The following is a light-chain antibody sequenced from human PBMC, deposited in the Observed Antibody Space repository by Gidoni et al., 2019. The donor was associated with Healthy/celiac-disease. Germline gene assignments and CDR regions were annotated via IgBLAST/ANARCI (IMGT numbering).Light chain of an antibody. CDR2: SNN. Sequence: QSVLTQPPSASGTPVQRVTISCSGSSSNIGRNTVTWYQQLPGTAPKRLIYSNNQRPSGVPDRFSGSKSGTSASLAISGLQSEDEADYYCAAWDDSLNGWVFGGGTKLTVL. CDR1: SSNIGRNT. CDR3: AAWDDSLNGWV. V-gene: IGLV1-44*01. J-gene: IGLJ3*02.